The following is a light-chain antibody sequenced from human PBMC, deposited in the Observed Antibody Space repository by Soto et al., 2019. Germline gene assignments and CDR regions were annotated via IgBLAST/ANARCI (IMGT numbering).Light chain of an antibody. J-gene: IGLJ1*01. CDR2: EVT. V-gene: IGLV2-14*01. CDR1: SSDIGACNY. Sequence: QSVLTQPASVSGSPGQSIAISCTGTSSDIGACNYVSWYQQHPGKAPKLIIYEVTNRPSGVSDRFSGSKSGTSASLAITGLQAEDEAHYHCQSYDTSLRGARVFGTGTKATVL. CDR3: QSYDTSLRGARV.